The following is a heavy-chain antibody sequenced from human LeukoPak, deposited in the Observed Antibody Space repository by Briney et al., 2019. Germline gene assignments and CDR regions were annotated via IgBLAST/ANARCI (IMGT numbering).Heavy chain of an antibody. CDR1: GFTFSSYS. V-gene: IGHV3-21*01. CDR2: ISSSSSYI. D-gene: IGHD3-9*01. CDR3: VRGADYHILTGYMDV. J-gene: IGHJ6*03. Sequence: GGSLRLSCAASGFTFSSYSMNWVRQAPGKGLEWVSSISSSSSYIYYADSVKGRFTISRDNAKNSLFLQMNSLRAEDTAVYYCVRGADYHILTGYMDVWGKGTTVTVSS.